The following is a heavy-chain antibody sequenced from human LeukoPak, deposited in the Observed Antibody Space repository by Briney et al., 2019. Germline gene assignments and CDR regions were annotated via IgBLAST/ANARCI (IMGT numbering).Heavy chain of an antibody. CDR3: ARDLGSGEYSSSWYGPGPMYYYYYGMDV. Sequence: AASVKVSCKASGYTFTSYGISWVRQAPGQGLEWMGIINPSGGSTSYAQKFQGRVTVTRDTSTSTVYMELSSLRSEDTAVYYCARDLGSGEYSSSWYGPGPMYYYYYGMDVWGQGTTVTVSS. J-gene: IGHJ6*02. D-gene: IGHD6-13*01. V-gene: IGHV1-46*01. CDR1: GYTFTSYG. CDR2: INPSGGST.